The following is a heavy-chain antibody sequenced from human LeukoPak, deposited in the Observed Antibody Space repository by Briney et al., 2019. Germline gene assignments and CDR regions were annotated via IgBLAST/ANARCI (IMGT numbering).Heavy chain of an antibody. D-gene: IGHD3-10*01. J-gene: IGHJ4*02. V-gene: IGHV3-48*01. CDR3: ARGRTAMVRGVHDY. Sequence: HPGGSLRLSCAASGFTFSSYSMNWVRQAPGKGLEWVSYISSSSSTIYYADSVKGRFTISRDNAKNSLYLQMNSLRAEDTAVYYCARGRTAMVRGVHDYWGQGTLVTVSS. CDR2: ISSSSSTI. CDR1: GFTFSSYS.